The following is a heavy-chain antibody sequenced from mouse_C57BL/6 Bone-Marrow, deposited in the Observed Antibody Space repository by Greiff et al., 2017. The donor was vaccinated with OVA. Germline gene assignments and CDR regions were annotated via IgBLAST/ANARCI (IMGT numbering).Heavy chain of an antibody. J-gene: IGHJ4*01. CDR2: IDPENGDT. D-gene: IGHD2-4*01. CDR1: GFNIKDDY. CDR3: TTYDYSGYNYAMDY. V-gene: IGHV14-4*01. Sequence: EVQLVESGAELVRPGASVKLSCTASGFNIKDDYMHWVKQRPEQGLEWIGWIDPENGDTEYASKFQGKATITADTSSNTAYLQLSSLTSEDTAVYYCTTYDYSGYNYAMDYWGQGTSVTVSS.